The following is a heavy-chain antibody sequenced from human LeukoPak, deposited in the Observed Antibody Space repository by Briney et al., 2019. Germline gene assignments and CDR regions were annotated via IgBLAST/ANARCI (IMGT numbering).Heavy chain of an antibody. J-gene: IGHJ4*02. Sequence: GGSLRLSCAASGFTFSSHEMTWVRQAPGKGLEWVSYISSGGSTIYYADSVKGRFTISRDNAKNSLYLQMNSLRAEDTAVYYCARDSDSSGYYYIKRPFDYWGQGTLVTVSS. V-gene: IGHV3-48*03. D-gene: IGHD3-22*01. CDR3: ARDSDSSGYYYIKRPFDY. CDR1: GFTFSSHE. CDR2: ISSGGSTI.